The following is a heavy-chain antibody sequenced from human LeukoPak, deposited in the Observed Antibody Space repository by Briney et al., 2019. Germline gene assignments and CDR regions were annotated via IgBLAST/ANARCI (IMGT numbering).Heavy chain of an antibody. J-gene: IGHJ4*02. Sequence: ASVKVSCKASGYTFTSYYMHWVRQAPGQGLEWMGIINPSGGSTSYAQKFQGRVTMTRDTSTSTVYMELSSLRSEDTAVYYCARDTVYYDILTGYYPRNYFDYWGQGTLVTVSS. CDR1: GYTFTSYY. V-gene: IGHV1-46*01. CDR2: INPSGGST. D-gene: IGHD3-9*01. CDR3: ARDTVYYDILTGYYPRNYFDY.